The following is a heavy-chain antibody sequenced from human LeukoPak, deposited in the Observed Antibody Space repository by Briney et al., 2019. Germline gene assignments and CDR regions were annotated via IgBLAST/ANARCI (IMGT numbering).Heavy chain of an antibody. J-gene: IGHJ5*02. V-gene: IGHV4-39*01. Sequence: SETLSLTCTVSGGSISTSDYLWAWVRQPPGKGLEWIGDFYYNGVTSYSPSLKSRVTISVDTSKNQFSLNLTSMTAADTAVYYCVRRNYVSGRIDPWGQGTLVTVSS. CDR2: FYYNGVT. D-gene: IGHD3-16*01. CDR1: GGSISTSDYL. CDR3: VRRNYVSGRIDP.